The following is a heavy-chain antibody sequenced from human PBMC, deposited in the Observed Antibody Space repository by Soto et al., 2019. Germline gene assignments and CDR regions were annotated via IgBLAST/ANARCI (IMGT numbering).Heavy chain of an antibody. J-gene: IGHJ1*01. CDR1: GYTFTSYG. D-gene: IGHD2-15*01. V-gene: IGHV1-18*01. Sequence: ASVKVSCKASGYTFTSYGISWVRQAPGQGLEWMGWISAYNGNTNYAQKLQGRVTMTTDTSTSTAYMELRSLKASDTAMYYCVRPEYGGKPGFFHHWGQGTQVTVSS. CDR3: VRPEYGGKPGFFHH. CDR2: ISAYNGNT.